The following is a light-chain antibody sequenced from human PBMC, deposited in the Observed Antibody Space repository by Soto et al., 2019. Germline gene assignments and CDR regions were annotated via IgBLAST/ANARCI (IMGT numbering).Light chain of an antibody. V-gene: IGKV3-20*01. J-gene: IGKJ3*01. CDR2: GAY. Sequence: EIVLTQSPGTLSLSPGERATLSCRASQSVSSSYLAWYQQRPGQAPRLLIYGAYGRATGIPDRFSGSGSGTDFTPTISAMEPEDFAVYYCQQYDSSPAFTFGPGTKVDIK. CDR1: QSVSSSY. CDR3: QQYDSSPAFT.